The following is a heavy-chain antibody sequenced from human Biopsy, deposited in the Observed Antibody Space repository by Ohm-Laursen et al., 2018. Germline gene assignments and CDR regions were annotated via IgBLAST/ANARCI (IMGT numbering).Heavy chain of an antibody. CDR1: GDSISSYY. J-gene: IGHJ2*01. V-gene: IGHV4-59*01. CDR2: VYYTGST. D-gene: IGHD3-22*01. CDR3: ARDRGYYSDKTVAGYFDL. Sequence: TLSLTCTVSGDSISSYYWSWIRQPPGPGLEWIGYVYYTGSTDYNPSLQSRVTTSVDTSKNHFSLRLRSVTPADTAIYYCARDRGYYSDKTVAGYFDLWGRGTLVTVSS.